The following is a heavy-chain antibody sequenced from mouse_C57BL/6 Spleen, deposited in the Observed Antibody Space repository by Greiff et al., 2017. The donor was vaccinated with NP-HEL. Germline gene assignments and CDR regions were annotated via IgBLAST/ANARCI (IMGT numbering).Heavy chain of an antibody. D-gene: IGHD2-5*01. J-gene: IGHJ4*01. Sequence: VQGVESGAELARPGASVKLSCKASGYTFTSYGISWVKQRTGQGLEWIGEIYPRSGNTYYNEKFKGKATLTADHSSSTAYMELRSLTSEDSAVYFCAYSNYVGVYYYAMDYWGQGTSVTVSS. V-gene: IGHV1-81*01. CDR1: GYTFTSYG. CDR3: AYSNYVGVYYYAMDY. CDR2: IYPRSGNT.